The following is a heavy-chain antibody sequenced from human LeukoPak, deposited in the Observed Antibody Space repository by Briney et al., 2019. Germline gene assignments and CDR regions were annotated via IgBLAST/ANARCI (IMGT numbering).Heavy chain of an antibody. CDR1: QYAFTDYA. CDR2: INAGNGNT. CDR3: ARDIDRVFNWFDP. J-gene: IGHJ5*02. D-gene: IGHD6-13*01. Sequence: GASVKVSCKASQYAFTDYAVHWVRQAPGQRLEWMGWINAGNGNTKYSQKFQGRVTITRDTSATTVYMELSSLRSEDTAVYYCARDIDRVFNWFDPWGQGTLVTVSS. V-gene: IGHV1-3*01.